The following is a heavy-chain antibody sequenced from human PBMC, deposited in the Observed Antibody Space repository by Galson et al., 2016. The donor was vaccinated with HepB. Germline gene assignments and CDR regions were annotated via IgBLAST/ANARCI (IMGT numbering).Heavy chain of an antibody. V-gene: IGHV6-1*01. CDR1: GDSVSSNSAT. CDR3: ARGNSQTKSFDY. Sequence: CAISGDSVSSNSATWNWIRQSPSRGLEWLGRTYSRSKWYNEYAVSVKGRVTINPDTSENQFSLQLNSVTPEDAALYYCARGNSQTKSFDYWGQGALVTVSS. D-gene: IGHD1/OR15-1a*01. CDR2: TYSRSKWYN. J-gene: IGHJ4*02.